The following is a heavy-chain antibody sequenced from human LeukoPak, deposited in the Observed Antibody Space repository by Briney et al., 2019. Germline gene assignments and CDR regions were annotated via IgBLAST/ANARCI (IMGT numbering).Heavy chain of an antibody. CDR2: IIPILGIA. CDR1: RGTFSSYT. Sequence: SVKVSSKTSRGTFSSYTISWVRQAPGQGLEWMGRIIPILGIANYAQKFQGRVTITAHKPTSTAYMELSSLRSEDTAVYSCAIDCSSTSCYQGNVYWGQGTLVTVSS. CDR3: AIDCSSTSCYQGNVY. J-gene: IGHJ4*02. D-gene: IGHD2-2*01. V-gene: IGHV1-69*02.